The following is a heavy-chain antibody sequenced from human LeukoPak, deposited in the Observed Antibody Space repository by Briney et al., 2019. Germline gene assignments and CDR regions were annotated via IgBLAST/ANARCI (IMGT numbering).Heavy chain of an antibody. CDR2: IRDDGSNK. CDR3: AKDDRPGYSSSSYFDY. V-gene: IGHV3-30*02. D-gene: IGHD6-13*01. J-gene: IGHJ4*02. CDR1: VVTFSIYG. Sequence: PGGSLRLSCAASVVTFSIYGIHCVPQSPSKGRGWGAFIRDDGSNKYYTDSRKCRFTTSRDNSKNTLYLQMNSVIAEARSLYYLAKDDRPGYSSSSYFDYGGQGKLVTVSS.